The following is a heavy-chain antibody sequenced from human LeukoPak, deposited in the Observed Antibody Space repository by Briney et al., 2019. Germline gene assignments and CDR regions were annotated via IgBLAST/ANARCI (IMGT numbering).Heavy chain of an antibody. CDR1: GDSVSSSSVT. CDR2: TYRRSKWNN. J-gene: IGHJ4*02. Sequence: SQTLSLTCAISGDSVSSSSVTWNWIRQSPSRGLEWLGRTYRRSKWNNDYAVSVKSRITIIPDTSKNQFSLQLRSVTPEDTAVYYCARSGLAALAGGIDYWGQGTLVTVSS. D-gene: IGHD6-19*01. CDR3: ARSGLAALAGGIDY. V-gene: IGHV6-1*01.